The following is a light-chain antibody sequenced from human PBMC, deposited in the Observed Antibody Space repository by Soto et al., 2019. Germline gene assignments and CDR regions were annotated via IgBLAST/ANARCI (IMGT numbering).Light chain of an antibody. CDR3: QHYGSSSNT. V-gene: IGKV3-20*01. Sequence: EIVLTQSPDTLPLSPGERATLSCRASESVTSRHLAWYQQKRGQAPRLLIYGASSRATDIPDRFSGSGSGTDFTLTISRLEPEDFAVYYCQHYGSSSNTFGQGTRLEIK. CDR1: ESVTSRH. J-gene: IGKJ5*01. CDR2: GAS.